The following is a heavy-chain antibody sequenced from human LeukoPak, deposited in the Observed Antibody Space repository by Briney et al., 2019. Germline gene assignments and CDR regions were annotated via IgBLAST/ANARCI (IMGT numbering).Heavy chain of an antibody. CDR1: GGSFSGYY. CDR2: INHSGST. J-gene: IGHJ1*01. V-gene: IGHV4-34*01. CDR3: ATDDSSGYYYGNEYFQH. D-gene: IGHD3-22*01. Sequence: SETLSLTCAVYGGSFSGYYWSWIRQPPGKGLEWIGEINHSGSTNYNPSLKSRVTISVDTSKNQLSLKLSSVTAADTAVYYCATDDSSGYYYGNEYFQHWGQGTLVTVSS.